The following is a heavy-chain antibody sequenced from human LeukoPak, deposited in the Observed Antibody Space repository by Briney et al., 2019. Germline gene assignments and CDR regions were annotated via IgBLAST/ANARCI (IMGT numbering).Heavy chain of an antibody. D-gene: IGHD3-22*01. CDR2: IIPIFGTA. J-gene: IGHJ4*02. V-gene: IGHV1-69*13. CDR1: GGTFSSYA. Sequence: SVKVSCKASGGTFSSYAISWVRQAPGQGLEWMGGIIPIFGTADDAKKFQGRVTITADESTSTAYMELSSLRSEDTAVYYCARDGGYAYDSSGYYLGWGQGTLVTVSS. CDR3: ARDGGYAYDSSGYYLG.